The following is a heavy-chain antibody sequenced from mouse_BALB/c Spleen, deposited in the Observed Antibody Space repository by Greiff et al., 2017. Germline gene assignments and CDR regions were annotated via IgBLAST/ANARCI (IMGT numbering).Heavy chain of an antibody. V-gene: IGHV2-6-7*01. Sequence: VQLQESGPGLVAPSQSLSITCTVSGFSLTGYGVNWVRQPPGKGLEWLGMIWGDGSTDYNSALKSRLSISKDNSKSQVFLKMNSLQTDDTAKYYCARDGGAGAMDYWGEGTSVTVSS. CDR1: GFSLTGYG. J-gene: IGHJ4*01. D-gene: IGHD6-1*01. CDR3: ARDGGAGAMDY. CDR2: IWGDGST.